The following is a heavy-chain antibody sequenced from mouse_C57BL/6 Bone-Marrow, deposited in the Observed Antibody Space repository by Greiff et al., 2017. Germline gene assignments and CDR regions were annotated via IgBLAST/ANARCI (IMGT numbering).Heavy chain of an antibody. CDR3: AREGLLRYFDV. CDR1: GYTFTSSW. V-gene: IGHV1-69*01. D-gene: IGHD2-3*01. CDR2: LDPSDSYT. Sequence: VQLQQPGAELVMPGASVKLSCKASGYTFTSSWLHWVKQRPGQGLEWIGELDPSDSYTNYNQKFKGKSTLTVDKSSSTAYMQLSSLTSEDSAVYYCAREGLLRYFDVWGTGTTVTVSS. J-gene: IGHJ1*03.